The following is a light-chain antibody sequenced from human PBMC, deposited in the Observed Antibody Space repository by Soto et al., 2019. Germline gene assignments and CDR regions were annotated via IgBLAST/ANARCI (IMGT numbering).Light chain of an antibody. Sequence: EIVMTQSPATLSVSPGERATLSCMASQSVRSNLAWYHQRPGQPPRLLIYGASARATGIPARFTGGGSGTEFTLTITSLQSEDFAVYYCQQYGDWPPWTFGQGTKVDTK. J-gene: IGKJ1*01. CDR1: QSVRSN. CDR2: GAS. CDR3: QQYGDWPPWT. V-gene: IGKV3-15*01.